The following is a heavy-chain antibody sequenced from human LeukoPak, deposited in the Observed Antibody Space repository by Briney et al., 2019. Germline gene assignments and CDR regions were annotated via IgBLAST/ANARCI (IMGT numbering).Heavy chain of an antibody. CDR2: IYYSGST. D-gene: IGHD3-3*01. J-gene: IGHJ5*02. Sequence: SETLSLTCTVSGGSINSYYWSWIRQPPGKGLEWIGYIYYSGSTNYNPSLKSRVTISVDTSKNQFSLKLSSVTAADTAVYYCARDERTTIFGVVSNWFDPWGQGTLVTVSS. CDR1: GGSINSYY. CDR3: ARDERTTIFGVVSNWFDP. V-gene: IGHV4-59*01.